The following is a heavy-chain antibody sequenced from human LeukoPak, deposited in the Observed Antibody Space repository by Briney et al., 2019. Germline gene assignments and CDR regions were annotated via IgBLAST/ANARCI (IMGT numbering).Heavy chain of an antibody. Sequence: ASVKVSCKASGYTFTSYDINWVRQATGQGLEWMGILNPSGGSTSYARKFQGRVTMTRDTSTSTVYMELSSLRSEDTAVYYCARDPTSSIVVTYYFDYWGQGTLVTVSS. D-gene: IGHD3-22*01. CDR2: LNPSGGST. CDR3: ARDPTSSIVVTYYFDY. J-gene: IGHJ4*02. CDR1: GYTFTSYD. V-gene: IGHV1-46*01.